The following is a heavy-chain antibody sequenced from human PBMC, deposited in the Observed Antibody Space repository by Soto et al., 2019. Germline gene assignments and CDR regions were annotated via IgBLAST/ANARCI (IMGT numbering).Heavy chain of an antibody. D-gene: IGHD3-3*01. CDR2: IYHSGST. CDR1: GYSISSGYY. Sequence: PSETLSLTCAVSGYSISSGYYWGWIRQPPGKGLEWIGSIYHSGSTYYNPSLKSRVNISVDTSKNQFSLKLSSVTAADTAVYYCATARYPSRITILGVVIVGFDHWGQGTLVT. V-gene: IGHV4-38-2*01. J-gene: IGHJ4*02. CDR3: ATARYPSRITILGVVIVGFDH.